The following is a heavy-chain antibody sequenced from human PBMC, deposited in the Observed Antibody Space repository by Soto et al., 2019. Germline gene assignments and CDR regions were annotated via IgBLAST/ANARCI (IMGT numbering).Heavy chain of an antibody. Sequence: QVQLVQSGAEVKKPGASVKVSCKASGYTFTSYGICWVRQAAGQGLEWMGWISAFNGNTNYAQKQQGRVTTTTDTSTSTAYMQLRSLRSDDTAVYYCARAGSGWYLDPYYYYYGMDVWGQGTTVTVSS. V-gene: IGHV1-18*01. CDR3: ARAGSGWYLDPYYYYYGMDV. CDR2: ISAFNGNT. D-gene: IGHD6-19*01. CDR1: GYTFTSYG. J-gene: IGHJ6*02.